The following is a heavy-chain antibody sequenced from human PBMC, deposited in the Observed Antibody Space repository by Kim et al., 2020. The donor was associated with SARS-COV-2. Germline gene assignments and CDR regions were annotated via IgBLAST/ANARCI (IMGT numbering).Heavy chain of an antibody. J-gene: IGHJ4*01. CDR2: IYSDGSTT. D-gene: IGHD4-17*01. V-gene: IGHV3-23*03. CDR3: AKDQAVTWGPFDY. CDR1: GFTFNIYA. Sequence: GGSLRLSCAASGFTFNIYAMSWVRQAPGKGLEWVSLIYSDGSTTFYANSVKGRFTVSGDNSQNTLYLQMNSLRAEDSAVYYCAKDQAVTWGPFDYWGHGTLVTVSS.